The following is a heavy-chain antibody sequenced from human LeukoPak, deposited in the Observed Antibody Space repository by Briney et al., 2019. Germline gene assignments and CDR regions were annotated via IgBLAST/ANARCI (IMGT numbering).Heavy chain of an antibody. Sequence: PGGSLRLSCAASGFTFSDYYMSWIRQAPGKGLEWVSYISSSGSTIYYADSVKGRFTISRDNAKNSLYLQMNSLRAEDTAVYYCARAQYYDFWSGYWLQDAFDIWGQGTMVTVSS. CDR3: ARAQYYDFWSGYWLQDAFDI. CDR1: GFTFSDYY. V-gene: IGHV3-11*04. J-gene: IGHJ3*02. D-gene: IGHD3-3*01. CDR2: ISSSGSTI.